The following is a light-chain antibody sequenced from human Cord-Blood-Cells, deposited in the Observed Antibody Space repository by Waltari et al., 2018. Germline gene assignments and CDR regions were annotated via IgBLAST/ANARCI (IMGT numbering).Light chain of an antibody. CDR1: SSDLGGYNH. V-gene: IGLV2-14*01. J-gene: IGLJ2*01. Sequence: HSALTQPASVSRSPGRSITISCTGTSSDLGGYNHVSWYQQPPGKAPKLMIYDVSNRPSGVSNRFAGSKSGNTASLTSSGLQAEDEADYYCSSYTSSSTYVVFGGGTKLTVL. CDR3: SSYTSSSTYVV. CDR2: DVS.